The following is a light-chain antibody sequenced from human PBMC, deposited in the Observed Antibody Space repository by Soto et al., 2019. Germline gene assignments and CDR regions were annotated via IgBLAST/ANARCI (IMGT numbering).Light chain of an antibody. Sequence: QSVLTQPPSVSGAPGQRVTISCTGSSSNIGAGYDVHWYQQLPGTAPKLLIYGNSNRPSGVPDRFSGSKSGTSASLAITGLQAEFEADYYCQSYVRSLTIFGTAT. V-gene: IGLV1-40*01. CDR3: QSYVRSLTI. CDR1: SSNIGAGYD. J-gene: IGLJ1*01. CDR2: GNS.